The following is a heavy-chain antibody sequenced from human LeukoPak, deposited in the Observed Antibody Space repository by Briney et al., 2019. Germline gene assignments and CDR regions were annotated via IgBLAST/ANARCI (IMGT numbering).Heavy chain of an antibody. D-gene: IGHD1-26*01. CDR2: IFYDGSNK. V-gene: IGHV3-33*01. J-gene: IGHJ5*01. CDR1: GFTFSNYG. CDR3: ARDQRSSWYDF. Sequence: GRSLRLSCAASGFTFSNYGMHWVRQAPGKGLEWVAVIFYDGSNKYYADSVKGRLTISRDNSKNTLYLQMNSLRAEDTAPYYCARDQRSSWYDFWGQGTLVTVSS.